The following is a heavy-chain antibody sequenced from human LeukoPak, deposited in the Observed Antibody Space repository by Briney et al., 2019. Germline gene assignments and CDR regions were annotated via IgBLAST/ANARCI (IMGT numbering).Heavy chain of an antibody. CDR1: GGTFSSYA. D-gene: IGHD2-2*01. Sequence: GASVKVSCKASGGTFSSYAISWVRQAPGQGLEWMGWINPNSGGTNYAQKFQGRVTMTRDTSISTAYMELSRLRSDDTAVYYCAREVVPAVTLDYWGQGTLVTVSS. CDR2: INPNSGGT. J-gene: IGHJ4*02. CDR3: AREVVPAVTLDY. V-gene: IGHV1-2*02.